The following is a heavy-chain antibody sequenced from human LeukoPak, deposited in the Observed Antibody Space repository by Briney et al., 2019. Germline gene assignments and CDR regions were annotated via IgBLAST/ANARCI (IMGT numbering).Heavy chain of an antibody. V-gene: IGHV1-46*01. J-gene: IGHJ2*01. CDR1: GYTFTSYY. CDR2: INPSGGST. Sequence: GASVKVSCKASGYTFTSYYMHWVRQAPGQGLEWMGIINPSGGSTSYAQKFQGRVTMTRDTSTSTVYMELSSLRSEDTAVYYCARDPPLTGDRNWYFDLWGRGTLVTVSS. D-gene: IGHD7-27*01. CDR3: ARDPPLTGDRNWYFDL.